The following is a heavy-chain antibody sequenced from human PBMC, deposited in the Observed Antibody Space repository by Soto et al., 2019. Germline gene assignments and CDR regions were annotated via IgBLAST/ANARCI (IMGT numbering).Heavy chain of an antibody. V-gene: IGHV3-23*01. CDR2: ISGSGGST. CDR3: AKHADDFWSGYSQPPRYYFDY. D-gene: IGHD3-3*01. CDR1: GFTFSSYA. Sequence: PVGSLRLSCAASGFTFSSYAMSWVRQASGKGLEWVSAISGSGGSTYYADSVKGRFTISRDNSKNTLYLQMNSLRAEDTAVYYCAKHADDFWSGYSQPPRYYFDYWGQGTLVTVSS. J-gene: IGHJ4*02.